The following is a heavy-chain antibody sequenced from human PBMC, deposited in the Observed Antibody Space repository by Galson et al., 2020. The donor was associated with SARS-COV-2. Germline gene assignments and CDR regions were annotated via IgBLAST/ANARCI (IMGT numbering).Heavy chain of an antibody. J-gene: IGHJ5*02. CDR2: TSDYNGNT. CDR1: GYTFTNYG. Sequence: ASVKDSCKASGYTFTNYGINSVRQAPGQGLEWVGWTSDYNGNTNYGQKPQRRLTMTTDTSTSTAYMELRSLRSDDTAVYYCARWAFGGDIVISWFAPWGEVTLVNVSS. D-gene: IGHD3-16*02. V-gene: IGHV1-18*01. CDR3: ARWAFGGDIVISWFAP.